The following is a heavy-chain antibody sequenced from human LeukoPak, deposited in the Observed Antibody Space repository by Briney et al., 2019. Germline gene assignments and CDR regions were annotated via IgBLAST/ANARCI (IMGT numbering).Heavy chain of an antibody. J-gene: IGHJ4*02. V-gene: IGHV3-7*01. CDR2: IKQEGSEK. Sequence: GGPLRLSCAASGFTLSSFWMIWVRQAPGKGLEWVANIKQEGSEKYYVGSVKGRFAISRDDARNSLYLQMNSLRAEDTAVYFCARGFELDYWGQGTLVTVSS. CDR1: GFTLSSFW. CDR3: ARGFELDY.